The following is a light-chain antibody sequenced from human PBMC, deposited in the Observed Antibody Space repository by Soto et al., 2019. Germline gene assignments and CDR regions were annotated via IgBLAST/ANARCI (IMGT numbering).Light chain of an antibody. V-gene: IGLV2-11*01. CDR2: DVS. Sequence: QSVLTQPRSVSGSPGQSVTISCTGTSSDVGGYNYVSWYQQHPGKAPKLMIYDVSKRPSGVPDRFSGSKSGNTASLTISGLQAEDEADYYCCSYAGSYTYVFGTGNKV. CDR1: SSDVGGYNY. CDR3: CSYAGSYTYV. J-gene: IGLJ1*01.